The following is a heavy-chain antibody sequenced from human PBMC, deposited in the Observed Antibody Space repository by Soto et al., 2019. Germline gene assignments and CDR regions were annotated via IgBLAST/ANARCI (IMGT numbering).Heavy chain of an antibody. CDR2: INPSGGST. CDR1: GYTFTSYY. Sequence: GASVKVSCKASGYTFTSYYMHWVRQAPGQGLEWMGIINPSGGSTSYAQKFQGRVTMTRDTSKSTVYMELSSLRSEDTAVYYCARGQTIFGVVIQIDYWGQGTLVTVSS. V-gene: IGHV1-46*01. D-gene: IGHD3-3*01. J-gene: IGHJ4*02. CDR3: ARGQTIFGVVIQIDY.